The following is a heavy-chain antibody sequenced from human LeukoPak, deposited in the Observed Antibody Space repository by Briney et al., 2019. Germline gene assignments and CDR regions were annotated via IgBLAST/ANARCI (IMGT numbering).Heavy chain of an antibody. Sequence: ASVKVSCKASGYTFTGYYMHWVRQAPGQGLEWMGWMNPNSGNTGYAQKFQGRVTMTRNTSISTAYMELSSLRSEDTAVYYCARGRVSTTRKLVLVTYRIYYYYYGMDVWGQGTTVTVSS. CDR3: ARGRVSTTRKLVLVTYRIYYYYYGMDV. J-gene: IGHJ6*02. CDR2: MNPNSGNT. CDR1: GYTFTGYY. V-gene: IGHV1-8*02. D-gene: IGHD2-21*02.